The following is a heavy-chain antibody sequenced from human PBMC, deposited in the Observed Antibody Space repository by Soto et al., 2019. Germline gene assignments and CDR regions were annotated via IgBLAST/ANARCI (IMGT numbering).Heavy chain of an antibody. J-gene: IGHJ5*01. Sequence: QVRLVQSGPEVKKPGSPVKVSCKASGGTFNSYAISWVRQAPGQGLEWLGWIVPTSGATDYTQRFQGRLTITAETSTNTVYMEVSSLISEDTALYYCARGGYCGRDGCRGYFAAWGHGNLVTVSS. V-gene: IGHV1-69*06. CDR2: IVPTSGAT. CDR3: ARGGYCGRDGCRGYFAA. CDR1: GGTFNSYA. D-gene: IGHD6-25*01.